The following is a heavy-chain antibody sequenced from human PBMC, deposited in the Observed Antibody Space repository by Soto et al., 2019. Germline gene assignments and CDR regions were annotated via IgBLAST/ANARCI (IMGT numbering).Heavy chain of an antibody. Sequence: ASVKVSCKASGYTFTGYYMHWVRQAPGQGLEWMGWINPNSGGTNYAQKFQGRVTMTRDTSISTAYMELSRLRSDDTAVYYCARDLTYYYDSSGYGGDYWGQGTLVTVS. D-gene: IGHD3-22*01. J-gene: IGHJ4*02. CDR3: ARDLTYYYDSSGYGGDY. CDR1: GYTFTGYY. CDR2: INPNSGGT. V-gene: IGHV1-2*02.